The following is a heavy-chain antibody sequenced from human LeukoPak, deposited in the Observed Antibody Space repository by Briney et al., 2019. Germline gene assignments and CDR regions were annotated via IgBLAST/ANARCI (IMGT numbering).Heavy chain of an antibody. CDR1: AFTLSRYE. CDR3: ARPHNWRYGTFDY. Sequence: GRSVRLSCPASAFTLSRYEMNWVRQAPGKGLEWVSCIISSSSYIYYADSVNGRLTISRINAKNSLYLQMNSLRVEDTAVYYGARPHNWRYGTFDYWGQGNLVTVSS. CDR2: IISSSSYI. V-gene: IGHV3-21*01. D-gene: IGHD1-20*01. J-gene: IGHJ4*02.